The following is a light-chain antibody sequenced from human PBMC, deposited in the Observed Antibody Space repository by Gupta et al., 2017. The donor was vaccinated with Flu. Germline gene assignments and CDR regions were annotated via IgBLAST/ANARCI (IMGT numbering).Light chain of an antibody. CDR3: QQYNSYSLT. CDR2: KAS. Sequence: GDRVTITCRASQSISSWLAWYQQKPGKAPNLLIYKASNLKSGVPSRFSGSGSGTEFTLTIRSLQPDDFATYYCQQYNSYSLTFGGGTKVEIK. V-gene: IGKV1-5*03. J-gene: IGKJ4*01. CDR1: QSISSW.